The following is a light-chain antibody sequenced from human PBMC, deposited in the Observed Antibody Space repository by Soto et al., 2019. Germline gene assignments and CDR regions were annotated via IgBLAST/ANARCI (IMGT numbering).Light chain of an antibody. CDR2: DAS. Sequence: AVRMTQSPSSLSASTGDRVTITCRASQGISSYLAWYQQKPGKAPKLLIYDASSLESGVPSRFSGSGSGTEFTLTISSLQPDDFATYYCQQYKSFPLTFGGGTKVDI. CDR3: QQYKSFPLT. CDR1: QGISSY. V-gene: IGKV1-8*01. J-gene: IGKJ4*01.